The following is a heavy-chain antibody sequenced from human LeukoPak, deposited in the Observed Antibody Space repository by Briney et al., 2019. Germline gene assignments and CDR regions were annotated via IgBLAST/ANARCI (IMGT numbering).Heavy chain of an antibody. J-gene: IGHJ4*02. CDR2: ISYDGSNK. CDR1: GFTFGSYG. CDR3: ARDVQQLVEGGYFDY. V-gene: IGHV3-30*03. Sequence: PGGSLTLSCAASGFTFGSYGMHWVRQAPGKGLEWVAVISYDGSNKYYADSVKGRFTISRDNSKNTLYLQMNSLRAEDTAVYYCARDVQQLVEGGYFDYWGQGTLVTVSS. D-gene: IGHD6-13*01.